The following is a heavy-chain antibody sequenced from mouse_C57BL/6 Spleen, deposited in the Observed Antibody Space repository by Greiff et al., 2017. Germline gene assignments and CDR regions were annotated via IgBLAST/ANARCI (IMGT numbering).Heavy chain of an antibody. Sequence: EVMLVESEGGLVQPGSSMKLSCTASGFTFSDYYMAWVRQVPEKGLEWVANINYDGSSTYYLDSLKSRFIISRDNAKNILYLQMSSLKSEDTATYYCARDELFYAMDYWGQGTSVTVSS. CDR2: INYDGSST. J-gene: IGHJ4*01. V-gene: IGHV5-16*01. CDR1: GFTFSDYY. D-gene: IGHD4-1*01. CDR3: ARDELFYAMDY.